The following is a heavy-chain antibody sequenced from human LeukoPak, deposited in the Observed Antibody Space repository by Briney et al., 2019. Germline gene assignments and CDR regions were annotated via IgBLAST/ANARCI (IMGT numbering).Heavy chain of an antibody. CDR1: GGSLSSYY. Sequence: SETLSLTCTVSGGSLSSYYWSWIRQPPGKGLEWIGYIYYSGSTNYNPSLKSRVTISVDTSKNQFSLKLSSVTAADTAVYYCARDVDIGSYFDYWGQGTLVTVSS. J-gene: IGHJ4*02. D-gene: IGHD5-12*01. CDR2: IYYSGST. V-gene: IGHV4-59*01. CDR3: ARDVDIGSYFDY.